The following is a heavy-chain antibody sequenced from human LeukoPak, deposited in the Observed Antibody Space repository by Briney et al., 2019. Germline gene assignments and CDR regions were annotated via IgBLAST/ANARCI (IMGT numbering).Heavy chain of an antibody. J-gene: IGHJ4*02. V-gene: IGHV1-46*01. CDR3: ARAFYGLGAD. CDR1: GYTFTSYY. D-gene: IGHD4-17*01. Sequence: ASVKVSCKASGYTFTSYYMHWVRQAPGQGLEWMGLISPSGDITTYAQKFQGRVTMTRDTSTSTVYMELSSLRSEDTAVYYCARAFYGLGADWGQGTLVTVSS. CDR2: ISPSGDIT.